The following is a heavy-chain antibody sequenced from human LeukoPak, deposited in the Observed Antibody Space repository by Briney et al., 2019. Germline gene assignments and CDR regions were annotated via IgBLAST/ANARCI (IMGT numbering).Heavy chain of an antibody. CDR3: ARRTHDSSGFDS. CDR1: GYTFTGYY. V-gene: IGHV1-69*05. D-gene: IGHD6-6*01. J-gene: IGHJ4*02. Sequence: SVKVSCKASGYTFTGYYMHWVRQAPGQRLEWMGGIIPIFGTANYAQKFQGRVTITTDESTSTAYMELSSLRSEDTAVYYCARRTHDSSGFDSWGQGTLVAVSS. CDR2: IIPIFGTA.